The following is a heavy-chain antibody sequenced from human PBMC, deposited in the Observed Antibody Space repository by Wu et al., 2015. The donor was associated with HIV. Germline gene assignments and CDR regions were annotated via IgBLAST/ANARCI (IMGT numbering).Heavy chain of an antibody. Sequence: QVQLVQSGAEVKKPGASVKVSCKASGYTFTGYYIHWVRQAPGQGLEWMGWINPNSGGTNFAQQFRGRVTMTRDTSISTAYMELSRLRSDDTAVYYCARDFHWGXNSYPRYWGQGTLVTVSS. CDR3: ARDFHWGXNSYPRY. D-gene: IGHD3-16*01. V-gene: IGHV1-2*02. J-gene: IGHJ4*02. CDR1: GYTFTGYY. CDR2: INPNSGGT.